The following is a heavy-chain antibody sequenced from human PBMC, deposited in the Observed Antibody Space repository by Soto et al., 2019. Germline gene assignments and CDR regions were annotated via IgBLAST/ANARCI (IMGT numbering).Heavy chain of an antibody. CDR2: ISYDGSNK. CDR3: GKYSSSAFDP. Sequence: GGSLRLSCAASGFTFSSYAMSWVRQAPGKGLEWVAVISYDGSNKYYADSVKGRFTISRDNSKNTLYLQMNSLRAEDTAVYYCGKYSSSAFDPWGQGTLVTVSS. V-gene: IGHV3-30-3*01. J-gene: IGHJ5*02. D-gene: IGHD6-6*01. CDR1: GFTFSSYA.